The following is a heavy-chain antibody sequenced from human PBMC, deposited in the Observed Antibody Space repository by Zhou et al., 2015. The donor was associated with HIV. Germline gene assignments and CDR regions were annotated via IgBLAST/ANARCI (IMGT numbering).Heavy chain of an antibody. D-gene: IGHD3-3*01. CDR2: IIPIFGTA. Sequence: QVQLVQSGAEVKKPGSSVKVSCKASGGTFSSYAISWVRQAPGQGLEWMGGIIPIFGTANYAQKFQGRVTITADESTSTAYMELSSLRSEDTAVYYCARLPRQLRLFLTWVTRLPDQDWGQGNPWSPSP. J-gene: IGHJ1*01. CDR1: GGTFSSYA. V-gene: IGHV1-69*01. CDR3: ARLPRQLRLFLTWVTRLPDQD.